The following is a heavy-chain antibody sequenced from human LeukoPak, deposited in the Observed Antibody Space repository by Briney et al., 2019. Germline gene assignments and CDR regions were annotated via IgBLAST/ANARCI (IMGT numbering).Heavy chain of an antibody. CDR2: ISSSSSYI. J-gene: IGHJ3*02. CDR3: ARVAYYDSSGHTGSAFDI. D-gene: IGHD3-22*01. Sequence: GGSLRLSCAASGFTSSTYSMNWVRQAPGKGLEWVSSISSSSSYIYYADSVKGRLTISRDNAKNSLYLQMNSLRAEDTAVYYCARVAYYDSSGHTGSAFDIWGQGTMVTVSS. V-gene: IGHV3-21*01. CDR1: GFTSSTYS.